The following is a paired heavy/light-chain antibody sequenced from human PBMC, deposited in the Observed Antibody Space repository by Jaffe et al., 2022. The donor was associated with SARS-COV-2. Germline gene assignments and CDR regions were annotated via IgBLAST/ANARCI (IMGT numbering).Heavy chain of an antibody. Sequence: QVTLRESGPALVKPTQTLTLTCTFSGFSLSTSGMSVNWIRQAPGKALEWLALIDWDDDKYYSTSLKNRLTISKDTSKNQVVLTMTNMDPVDTATYYCARRTPSSTDDAFDVWGQGTLVTVSS. CDR1: GFSLSTSGMS. CDR2: IDWDDDK. J-gene: IGHJ3*01. V-gene: IGHV2-70*01. D-gene: IGHD2-2*01. CDR3: ARRTPSSTDDAFDV.
Light chain of an antibody. CDR2: GSS. CDR1: QTISVF. V-gene: IGKV1-39*01. Sequence: DIQMTQSPSSLSASVGDRITVTCRASQTISVFLNWYQQKPGKAPNLLIYGSSSLQSGVPPRFSGGGSGTDFTLTISSLQPEDFATYYCQQSYTTPFTFGPGTKVDLK. CDR3: QQSYTTPFT. J-gene: IGKJ3*01.